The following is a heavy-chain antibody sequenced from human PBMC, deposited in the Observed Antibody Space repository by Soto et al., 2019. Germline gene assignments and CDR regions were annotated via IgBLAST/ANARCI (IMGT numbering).Heavy chain of an antibody. CDR3: ARQTYYYDSSGYNWFDP. CDR2: IYPGDSDT. V-gene: IGHV5-51*01. J-gene: IGHJ5*02. D-gene: IGHD3-22*01. CDR1: GYSFTSYW. Sequence: PGESLKISCKGSGYSFTSYWIGWVRQMPGKGLEWMGIIYPGDSDTRYSPSFQGQVTISADKSISTAYLQWSSLKASDTAMYYCARQTYYYDSSGYNWFDPWGQGTLVTVSS.